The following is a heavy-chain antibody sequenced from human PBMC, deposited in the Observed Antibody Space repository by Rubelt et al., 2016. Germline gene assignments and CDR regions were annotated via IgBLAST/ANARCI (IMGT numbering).Heavy chain of an antibody. CDR1: GGTFSSYA. CDR3: ASPPYDILTGYDYYYGMDV. J-gene: IGHJ6*02. Sequence: QVQLVQSGAEVKKPGSSVKVSCKASGGTFSSYAISWVRQAPGQGLEWMGGIIPIFGTANYAQKFQGRVTITADTSTSTAYMELSSLISEDTAVYYCASPPYDILTGYDYYYGMDVWGQGTTVTVSS. D-gene: IGHD3-9*01. CDR2: IIPIFGTA. V-gene: IGHV1-69*06.